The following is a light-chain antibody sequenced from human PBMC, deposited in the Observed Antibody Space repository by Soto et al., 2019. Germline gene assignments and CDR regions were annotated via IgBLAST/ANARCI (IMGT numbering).Light chain of an antibody. CDR2: GAS. CDR3: QQYNNWPPWT. CDR1: QSVSSS. Sequence: EIVMTQSPATLSVFPGERVTLSCRANQSVSSSLAWFQQKPGQAPRLLISGASTRAAGIPARFSGSGSGTEFTLTISSLQSEDFAVYFCQQYNNWPPWTFG. V-gene: IGKV3D-15*01. J-gene: IGKJ1*01.